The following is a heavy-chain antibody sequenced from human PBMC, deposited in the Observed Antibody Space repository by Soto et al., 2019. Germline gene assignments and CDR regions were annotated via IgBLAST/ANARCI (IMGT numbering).Heavy chain of an antibody. Sequence: GESLKISCKGSGYSFPIYLIGWGGQVPGKGLQWLGIIYPGDSDTRYSPPFQGQVTISVDKSISTAYLQWSSLKASDTAMYYCARSYCSNSSCYQGFWFDPWGQGTLVTVSS. CDR1: GYSFPIYL. V-gene: IGHV5-51*01. CDR2: IYPGDSDT. CDR3: ARSYCSNSSCYQGFWFDP. D-gene: IGHD2-2*01. J-gene: IGHJ5*02.